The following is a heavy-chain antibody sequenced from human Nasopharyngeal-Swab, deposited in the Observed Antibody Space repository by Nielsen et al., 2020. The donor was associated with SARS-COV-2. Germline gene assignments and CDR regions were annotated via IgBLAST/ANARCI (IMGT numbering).Heavy chain of an antibody. V-gene: IGHV4-31*03. J-gene: IGHJ4*02. CDR3: ARQFYGDYYFDY. D-gene: IGHD4-17*01. CDR2: IYYSGST. CDR1: GGSISSGGYY. Sequence: TLSLTCTVSGGSISSGGYYWSWIRQHPGKGLEWIGYIYYSGSTYYNPSLKSRVTISVDTSKNQFSLKLSPVTAADTAVYYCARQFYGDYYFDYWGQGTLVTVSS.